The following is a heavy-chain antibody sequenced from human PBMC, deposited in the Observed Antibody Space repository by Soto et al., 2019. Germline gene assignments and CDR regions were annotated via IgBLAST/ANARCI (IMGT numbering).Heavy chain of an antibody. Sequence: QVQLVQSGAEVKKPGSSVKVSCKASGGTFSSYAISWVRQAPGQGLEWMGGIIPIFGTANYAQKFQGRDTITADEATSTASMELGSLAAEDGAVYYCARVVYDYADSVVRYNWFAHGGQGTLVTVSS. V-gene: IGHV1-69*01. D-gene: IGHD4-17*01. CDR3: ARVVYDYADSVVRYNWFAH. CDR2: IIPIFGTA. CDR1: GGTFSSYA. J-gene: IGHJ5*02.